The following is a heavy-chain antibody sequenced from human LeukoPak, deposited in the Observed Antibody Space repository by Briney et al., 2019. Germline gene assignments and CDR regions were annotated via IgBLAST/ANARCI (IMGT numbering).Heavy chain of an antibody. CDR3: ARASVVVPAAAESYYYYYMDV. V-gene: IGHV1-69*05. Sequence: SVKVSCKASGGTFSSYAISWVRQSPGQGLEWMGGIIPIFGTANYAQKFQGRVTITTDESTSTAYMELSSLRSEDTAVYYCARASVVVPAAAESYYYYYMDVWGKGTTVTVSS. CDR2: IIPIFGTA. J-gene: IGHJ6*03. D-gene: IGHD2-2*01. CDR1: GGTFSSYA.